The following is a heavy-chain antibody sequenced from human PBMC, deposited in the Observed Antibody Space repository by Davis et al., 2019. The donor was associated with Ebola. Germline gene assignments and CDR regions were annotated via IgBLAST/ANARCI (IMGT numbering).Heavy chain of an antibody. Sequence: ASVKVSCKASGYTFGDYYMHWVRQAPGQGLEWMGRINPNNGGTNYAQKFQGRVTMTRNTSISIAYMELRSLRSDDTAVYYCARDHIGVAGSLDYWGQGSLVTVSS. CDR3: ARDHIGVAGSLDY. CDR2: INPNNGGT. J-gene: IGHJ4*02. V-gene: IGHV1-2*06. D-gene: IGHD6-19*01. CDR1: GYTFGDYY.